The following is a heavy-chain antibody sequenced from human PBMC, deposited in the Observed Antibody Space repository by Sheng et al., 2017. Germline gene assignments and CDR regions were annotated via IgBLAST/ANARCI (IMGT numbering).Heavy chain of an antibody. J-gene: IGHJ3*02. V-gene: IGHV1-69*05. CDR3: ASRYDYIWGSSPSGAFVY. D-gene: IGHD3-16*01. CDR2: IIPIFGTA. CDR1: GGTFSSYA. Sequence: QVQLVQSGAEVKKPGSSVKVSCKASGGTFSSYAISWVRQAPGQGLEWMGGIIPIFGTANYAQKFQGRVTITTDESTSTAYMELSSLRSEDTAVYYCASRYDYIWGSSPSGAFVYLGPRDNGHRLF.